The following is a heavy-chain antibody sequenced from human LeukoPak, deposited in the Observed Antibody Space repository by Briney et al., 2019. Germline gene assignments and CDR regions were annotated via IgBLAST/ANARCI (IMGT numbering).Heavy chain of an antibody. D-gene: IGHD3-22*01. CDR3: ARGNYDSSGYYYSYYYYYTDV. CDR2: IYYSGVT. CDR1: GGSISSYY. J-gene: IGHJ6*03. Sequence: PSETLSLTCTVSGGSISSYYWNWIRQPPGKGLEWIGYIYYSGVTNYNPSLKSRVTMSVDTSKNQFSLKLSSVTAADTAVYYCARGNYDSSGYYYSYYYYYTDVWGKGTTVTVSS. V-gene: IGHV4-59*12.